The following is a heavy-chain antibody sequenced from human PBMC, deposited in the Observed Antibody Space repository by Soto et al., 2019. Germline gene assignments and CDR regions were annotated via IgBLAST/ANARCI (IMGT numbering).Heavy chain of an antibody. J-gene: IGHJ6*02. CDR1: GYTFTRSG. V-gene: IGHV1-18*01. Sequence: ASVKFSCQASGYTFTRSGISWVRQAPGQGLEWMGWISTYNGDTNYAQTFQGRVTMTTDTSTSTVHMEVRSLRSDDTAVYYCAREGVAPYYYYGMDVWGQGTPVTVSS. D-gene: IGHD5-12*01. CDR3: AREGVAPYYYYGMDV. CDR2: ISTYNGDT.